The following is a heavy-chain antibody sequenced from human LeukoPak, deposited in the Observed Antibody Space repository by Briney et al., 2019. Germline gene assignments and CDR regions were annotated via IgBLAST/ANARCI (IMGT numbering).Heavy chain of an antibody. D-gene: IGHD6-19*01. CDR2: TYYRSKWIT. CDR3: ASQGDGWFFDY. Sequence: SQTLSLTCAISGDSVSSSTGAWNWIRQSPSRGLEWLGRTYYRSKWITDYALSVKSRIAINSDTSKNQFSLQLSSVSPEDTAVYYCASQGDGWFFDYWGQGTLVTVSS. CDR1: GDSVSSSTGA. J-gene: IGHJ4*02. V-gene: IGHV6-1*01.